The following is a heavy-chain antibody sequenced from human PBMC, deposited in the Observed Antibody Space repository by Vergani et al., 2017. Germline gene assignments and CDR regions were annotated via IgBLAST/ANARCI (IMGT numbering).Heavy chain of an antibody. Sequence: QVQLVQSGAEVKKPGSSVKVSCKASGGTFSSYAISWVRQAPGQGLEWMGGIIPIFGTANYAQKFQGRVTITADESTSTAYMELSSLRSEDTAVYYCAKDPERGYSSVHRVYNWFDPWGQGTLVTVSS. CDR1: GGTFSSYA. D-gene: IGHD6-19*01. J-gene: IGHJ5*02. V-gene: IGHV1-69*01. CDR3: AKDPERGYSSVHRVYNWFDP. CDR2: IIPIFGTA.